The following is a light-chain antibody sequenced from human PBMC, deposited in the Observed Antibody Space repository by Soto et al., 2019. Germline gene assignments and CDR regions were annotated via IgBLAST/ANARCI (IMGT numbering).Light chain of an antibody. CDR2: EVS. CDR3: SSYAGSNNFVV. CDR1: NSDVGGYNY. Sequence: QSVLTQPPSASGSPGQSVTISCTGTNSDVGGYNYVSWYQQHPGKAPKLMIYEVSKRPSGVPDRFSGSKSGNTASLTVSGLQAEDEADYYCSSYAGSNNFVVFGGGTKLTVL. V-gene: IGLV2-8*01. J-gene: IGLJ2*01.